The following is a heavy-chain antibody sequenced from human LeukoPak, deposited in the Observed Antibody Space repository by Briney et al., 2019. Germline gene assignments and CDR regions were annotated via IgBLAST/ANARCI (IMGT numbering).Heavy chain of an antibody. CDR3: ARSDCSVTGCSSFYGMDV. D-gene: IGHD2-15*01. V-gene: IGHV4-4*07. Sequence: SETLSLTCTVSGDSMRSFYWSFIRQPAGKGLEWIGRIHTSGTTWYNASLKSRVAMSVDTSKNQFSLRLTSVTAADTAVYYCARSDCSVTGCSSFYGMDVWGQGTTVTVSS. CDR1: GDSMRSFY. CDR2: IHTSGTT. J-gene: IGHJ6*02.